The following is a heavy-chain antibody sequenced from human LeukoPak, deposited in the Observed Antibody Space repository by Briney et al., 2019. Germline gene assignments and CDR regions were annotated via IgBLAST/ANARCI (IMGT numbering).Heavy chain of an antibody. J-gene: IGHJ4*02. V-gene: IGHV1-18*01. D-gene: IGHD6-6*01. CDR3: ARGHSSSPEYYFDY. CDR2: ISAYNGNT. CDR1: GYTFTSYG. Sequence: ASVKVSCKASGYTFTSYGISWVRQAPGQGLEWMGWISAYNGNTNYAQKLQGRVTMTTDTSTSTAYMELRSLRSGDTAVYYCARGHSSSPEYYFDYWGQGTLVTVSS.